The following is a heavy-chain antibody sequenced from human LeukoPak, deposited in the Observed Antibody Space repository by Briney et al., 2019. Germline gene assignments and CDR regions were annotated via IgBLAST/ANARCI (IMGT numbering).Heavy chain of an antibody. CDR2: ISAYNGNT. J-gene: IGHJ4*02. V-gene: IGHV1-18*01. Sequence: GASVKVSCKASGYTFTSYGISWVRQAPGQGLEWMGWISAYNGNTNYAQKLQGRVTMTTDTSTSTAYMELRSLRSDDTAVYYCARDEGIWFGELSFDYWGQGTLVTVSS. CDR3: ARDEGIWFGELSFDY. D-gene: IGHD3-10*01. CDR1: GYTFTSYG.